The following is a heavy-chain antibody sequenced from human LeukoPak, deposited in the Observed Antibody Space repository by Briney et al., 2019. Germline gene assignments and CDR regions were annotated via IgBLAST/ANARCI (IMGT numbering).Heavy chain of an antibody. D-gene: IGHD3-9*01. J-gene: IGHJ4*02. CDR2: INPNSGGT. Sequence: AASVKVSCKASGYTFTGYYMHWVRQAPGQGLEWMGWINPNSGGTNYAQKLQGRVTMTTDTSTSTAYMELRSLRSDDTAVYYCARDQVFGDILTGQFDYWGQGTLVTVSS. CDR1: GYTFTGYY. V-gene: IGHV1-2*02. CDR3: ARDQVFGDILTGQFDY.